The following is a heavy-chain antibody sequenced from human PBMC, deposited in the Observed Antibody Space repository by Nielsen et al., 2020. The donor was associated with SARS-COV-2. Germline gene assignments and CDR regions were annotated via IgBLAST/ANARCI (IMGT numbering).Heavy chain of an antibody. CDR3: ARDPEHCGADCYSPFYYGMDV. D-gene: IGHD2-21*02. Sequence: GESLKISCKASGYSFNDYWIGWVRQAPGQRLEWMGWINAGNGNTKYSQTFQGRVTITRDTSASTAYMELSSLRSEDTAVYYCARDPEHCGADCYSPFYYGMDVWGQGTTVTVSS. CDR1: GYSFNDYW. V-gene: IGHV1-3*01. CDR2: INAGNGNT. J-gene: IGHJ6*02.